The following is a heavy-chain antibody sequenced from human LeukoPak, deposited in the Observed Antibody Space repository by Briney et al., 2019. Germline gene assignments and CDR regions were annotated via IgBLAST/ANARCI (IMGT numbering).Heavy chain of an antibody. CDR1: GGSISSYN. Sequence: SETLSLTCTVSGGSISSYNWSWIRQTAGKGLEWIGRIYTSGSTNYNPSLKSHVPMSVDTSKNQFSMKLSSVTAADTAVYYCARDRYSRGWYAGYYYYGMDVWGQGTRSPSP. CDR3: ARDRYSRGWYAGYYYYGMDV. V-gene: IGHV4-4*07. D-gene: IGHD6-19*01. J-gene: IGHJ6*02. CDR2: IYTSGST.